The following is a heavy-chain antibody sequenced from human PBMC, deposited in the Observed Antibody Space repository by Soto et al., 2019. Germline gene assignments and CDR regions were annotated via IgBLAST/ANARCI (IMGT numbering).Heavy chain of an antibody. CDR2: ISPYDHSF. D-gene: IGHD3-10*01. J-gene: IGHJ4*02. V-gene: IGHV3-21*02. Sequence: EVQLVESGGGLVKPGGSLRLSCAASGFTFTSHNIYWFRQAPGKGLEWVSSISPYDHSFYYADSVKGRFTVSKDNAKSSVFLQMDSLRAEDPAIYYCARERSTIIRAYNWGQGTLVTVSS. CDR3: ARERSTIIRAYN. CDR1: GFTFTSHN.